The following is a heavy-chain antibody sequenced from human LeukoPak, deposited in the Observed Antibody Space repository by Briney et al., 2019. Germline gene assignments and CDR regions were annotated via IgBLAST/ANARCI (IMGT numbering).Heavy chain of an antibody. J-gene: IGHJ4*02. D-gene: IGHD5-18*01. CDR2: ISDSGRST. CDR3: ARHDSFIPY. Sequence: PGGSLTLSCTASGFTFSDYAMSGVRQAPGKGLEWVSGISDSGRSTYYSDSVRGRCTISRDISKNTVYLEVNNLRAEDTAVYFCARHDSFIPYWGQGTLVSVSS. V-gene: IGHV3-23*01. CDR1: GFTFSDYA.